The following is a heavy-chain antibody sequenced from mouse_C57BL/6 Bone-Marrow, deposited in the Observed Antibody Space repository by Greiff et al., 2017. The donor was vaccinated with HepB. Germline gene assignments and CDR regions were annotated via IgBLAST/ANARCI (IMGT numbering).Heavy chain of an antibody. J-gene: IGHJ2*01. D-gene: IGHD2-2*01. CDR3: TTQNYGFDY. CDR2: INPSSGYT. CDR1: GYTFTSYW. V-gene: IGHV1-7*01. Sequence: QVQLKQSGAELAKPGASVKLSCKASGYTFTSYWMHWVKQRPGQGLEWIGYINPSSGYTKYNQKFQGKATMTADTSSNTAYLQLSSLTSEDTAVYYCTTQNYGFDYWGQGTTLTVSS.